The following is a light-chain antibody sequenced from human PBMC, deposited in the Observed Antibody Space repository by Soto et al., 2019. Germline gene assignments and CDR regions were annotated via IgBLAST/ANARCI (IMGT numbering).Light chain of an antibody. Sequence: DIQMTQSPSSLSASVGYRVTITCQASQDISNYLNWYQQKPGKAPKLLIYDASNLETGVPSRFSGSGSGTDFTFTISSLQPEDIATYYCQQYDNLPLTFGGGTKV. V-gene: IGKV1-33*01. CDR1: QDISNY. J-gene: IGKJ4*01. CDR2: DAS. CDR3: QQYDNLPLT.